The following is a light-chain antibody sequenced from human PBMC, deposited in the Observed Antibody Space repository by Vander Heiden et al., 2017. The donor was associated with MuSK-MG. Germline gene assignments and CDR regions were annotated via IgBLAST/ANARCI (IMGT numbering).Light chain of an antibody. J-gene: IGKJ4*01. CDR2: DAS. CDR1: QDISNY. CDR3: QQDDNLPIT. V-gene: IGKV1-33*01. Sequence: DIQMTQSPSSLSASVGDRVTITCQASQDISNYLNWYQQKPGKAPKLLIYDASNLEKGVPSRFSGSGSGTDFTFTISSLQPEDFATYYCQQDDNLPITFGGGTKVEIK.